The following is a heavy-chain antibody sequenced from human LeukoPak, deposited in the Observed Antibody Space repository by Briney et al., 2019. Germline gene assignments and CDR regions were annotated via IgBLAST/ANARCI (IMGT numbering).Heavy chain of an antibody. D-gene: IGHD3-22*01. CDR3: ARHLYYYDSSGYYLTDAFDI. CDR1: GGSISSYY. J-gene: IGHJ3*02. CDR2: IYYSGST. Sequence: SETLSLTCTVSGGSISSYYWSWIRQPPGKGLEWIGYIYYSGSTNYNPSLKGRVTISVDTSKNQFSLKLSSVTAADTAVYYCARHLYYYDSSGYYLTDAFDIWGQGTMVTVSS. V-gene: IGHV4-59*08.